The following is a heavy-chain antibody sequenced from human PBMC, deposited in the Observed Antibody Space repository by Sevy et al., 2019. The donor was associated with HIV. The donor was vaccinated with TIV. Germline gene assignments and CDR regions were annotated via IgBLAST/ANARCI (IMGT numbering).Heavy chain of an antibody. D-gene: IGHD2-2*01. Sequence: GGSLRLSCAASGFTFSSYAMSWVRQAPGKGLEWVSGLSGNGGSTNYADSVKGRFALSRDNSKNTLYLQMNNLRAEDTAIYYCAKRYCSTITCYDDDFWNPYYFYGLDVWGQGISVTVSS. CDR3: AKRYCSTITCYDDDFWNPYYFYGLDV. CDR2: LSGNGGST. J-gene: IGHJ6*02. CDR1: GFTFSSYA. V-gene: IGHV3-23*01.